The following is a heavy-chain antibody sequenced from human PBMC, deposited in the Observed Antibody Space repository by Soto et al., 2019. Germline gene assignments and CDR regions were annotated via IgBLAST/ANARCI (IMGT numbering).Heavy chain of an antibody. J-gene: IGHJ4*02. D-gene: IGHD2-8*02. CDR2: VYYTGST. Sequence: PSETLSLTFSVSGGSISGSYWSWIRQSPGKGLEWLGYVYYTGSTNYSPSLRSRVSISVDTSKNEFSLRLSSVTAADTAVYFCARSVAVTGANIDYWGQGTQVTVSS. CDR3: ARSVAVTGANIDY. V-gene: IGHV4-59*01. CDR1: GGSISGSY.